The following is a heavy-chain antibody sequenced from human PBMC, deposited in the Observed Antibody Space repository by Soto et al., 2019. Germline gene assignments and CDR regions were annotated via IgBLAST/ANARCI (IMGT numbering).Heavy chain of an antibody. D-gene: IGHD6-13*01. J-gene: IGHJ4*02. V-gene: IGHV4-31*03. CDR3: ARATYSSSWL. CDR1: GGSISSGGYY. Sequence: SETLSLTCTVSGGSISSGGYYWSWIRQHPGKGLEWIGYIHYSGSTYYNPSLKGRVTISVDTSKNQFSLKLSSVTAADTAVYYCARATYSSSWLWGQGTLVTVSS. CDR2: IHYSGST.